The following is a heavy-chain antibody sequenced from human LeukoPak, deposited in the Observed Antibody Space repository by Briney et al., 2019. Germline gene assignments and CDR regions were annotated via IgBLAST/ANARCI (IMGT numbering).Heavy chain of an antibody. V-gene: IGHV1-69*13. CDR3: AQSPPSGGYYYYYGMDV. CDR2: IIPIFGTA. D-gene: IGHD6-25*01. CDR1: GGTFSSYA. J-gene: IGHJ6*02. Sequence: AASVKVSCKASGGTFSSYAISWVRQAPGQGLEWMGGIIPIFGTANYAQKFQGRVTITADESTSTAYMELSSLRSEDTAVYYCAQSPPSGGYYYYYGMDVWGQGTTVTVSS.